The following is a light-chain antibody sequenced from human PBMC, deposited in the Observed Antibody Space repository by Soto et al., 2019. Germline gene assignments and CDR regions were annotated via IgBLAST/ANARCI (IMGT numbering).Light chain of an antibody. V-gene: IGKV3-15*01. CDR1: LSVSSN. Sequence: EIVMTQSPATMSVSTGERATLSCRASLSVSSNLAWYPHKPGQAPRLLFCGASTRATGIPARFSGSGSGTEFTLTISSLQSEDFAVYYCQQYNNWPPITFGKGKRLEIK. J-gene: IGKJ5*01. CDR2: GAS. CDR3: QQYNNWPPIT.